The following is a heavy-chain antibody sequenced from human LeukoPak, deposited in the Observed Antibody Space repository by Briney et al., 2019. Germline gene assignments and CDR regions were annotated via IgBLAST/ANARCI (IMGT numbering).Heavy chain of an antibody. Sequence: GGSLRLSRTASGFTFGDYAMSWVRQAPGKGLEWVGFIRSKAYGGTTEYAASVKGRFTISRDDSKSTAYLQMNSLKTEDTAVYYCTRDPIVVVPAAMGDYYYYGMDVWGKGTTVTVSS. CDR1: GFTFGDYA. CDR3: TRDPIVVVPAAMGDYYYYGMDV. J-gene: IGHJ6*04. V-gene: IGHV3-49*04. CDR2: IRSKAYGGTT. D-gene: IGHD2-2*01.